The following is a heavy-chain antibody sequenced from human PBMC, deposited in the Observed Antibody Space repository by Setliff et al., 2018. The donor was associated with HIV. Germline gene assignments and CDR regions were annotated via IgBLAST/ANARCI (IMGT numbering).Heavy chain of an antibody. CDR2: IIPIVTIA. CDR3: ARERPGDHYESTGYQLADWFDP. CDR1: GGSFTSYT. D-gene: IGHD3-22*01. J-gene: IGHJ5*02. V-gene: IGHV1-69*04. Sequence: SVKVSCKASGGSFTSYTFSWVRQAPRQGLEWMGRIIPIVTIAHYAEQFVGRVTITADKATSTTYMEVSSLRSEDTAVYYCARERPGDHYESTGYQLADWFDPWGQGTLVTVSS.